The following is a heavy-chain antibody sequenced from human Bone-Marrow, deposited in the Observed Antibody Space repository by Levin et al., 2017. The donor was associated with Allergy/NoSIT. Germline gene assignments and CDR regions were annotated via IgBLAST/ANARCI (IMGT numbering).Heavy chain of an antibody. V-gene: IGHV3-23*01. CDR2: ISGSGGNT. Sequence: AASVKVSCAASGFTFSSYAMTWVRQAPGKGLEWVSAISGSGGNTYYADSVKGRFTISRDNSKNTLYLQMNNLRAEDTAVYYCAKGFRSSPAGWFDPWGQGTLVTVS. D-gene: IGHD1-26*01. J-gene: IGHJ5*02. CDR1: GFTFSSYA. CDR3: AKGFRSSPAGWFDP.